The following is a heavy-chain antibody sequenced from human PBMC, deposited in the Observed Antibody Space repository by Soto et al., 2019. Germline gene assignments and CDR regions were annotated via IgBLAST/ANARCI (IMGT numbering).Heavy chain of an antibody. CDR2: IYSGGST. CDR1: GFTVSSNY. V-gene: IGHV3-66*01. CDR3: ARDRYFDY. J-gene: IGHJ4*02. Sequence: EVQLVESGGGLVQPGGSLRLSCAASGFTVSSNYMSWVRQAPGKGLEWVSLIYSGGSTDYADSVKDRFIISRDNSRNTLYPQMNSLRAEDTAVYYCARDRYFDYWGQGTLVTVSS.